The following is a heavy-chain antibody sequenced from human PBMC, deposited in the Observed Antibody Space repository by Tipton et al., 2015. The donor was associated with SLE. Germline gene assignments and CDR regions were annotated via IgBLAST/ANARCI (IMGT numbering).Heavy chain of an antibody. V-gene: IGHV3-30-3*01. CDR3: ARDRGDTAMGDDAFDI. CDR1: GFTFSSYA. Sequence: SLRLSCAASGFTFSSYAMHWVRQAPGKGLEWVAVISYDGSNKYYADSVKGRITISRDNSKNTLYLQMNSLRAEDTTVYYCARDRGDTAMGDDAFDIWGQGTMVTVSS. CDR2: ISYDGSNK. D-gene: IGHD5-18*01. J-gene: IGHJ3*02.